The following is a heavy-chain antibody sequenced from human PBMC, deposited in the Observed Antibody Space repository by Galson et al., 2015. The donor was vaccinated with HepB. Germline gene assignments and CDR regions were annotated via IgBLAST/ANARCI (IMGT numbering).Heavy chain of an antibody. V-gene: IGHV3-7*03. J-gene: IGHJ3*02. Sequence: QAPGKGLEWVANIKQDAYEKYYVDSVKGRFTISRDNAKNSLFLQMNSLRADDTAVYYCARAYCGGDCYGTFDIWGQGTMVTVSS. D-gene: IGHD2-21*02. CDR3: ARAYCGGDCYGTFDI. CDR2: IKQDAYEK.